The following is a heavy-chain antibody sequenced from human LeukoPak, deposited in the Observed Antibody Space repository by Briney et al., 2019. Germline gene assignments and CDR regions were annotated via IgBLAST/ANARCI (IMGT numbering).Heavy chain of an antibody. CDR3: ARGEGPRYFDY. V-gene: IGHV4-59*01. CDR1: GGSISSYY. CDR2: IYYSGST. D-gene: IGHD1-26*01. J-gene: IGHJ4*02. Sequence: PSETLSLTCTVSGGSISSYYWSWIRQPPGKGLEWMGYIYYSGSTNYNPSLKSRVTISVDTSKNQFSLKLSSVTAADTAVYYCARGEGPRYFDYWGQGTLVTVSS.